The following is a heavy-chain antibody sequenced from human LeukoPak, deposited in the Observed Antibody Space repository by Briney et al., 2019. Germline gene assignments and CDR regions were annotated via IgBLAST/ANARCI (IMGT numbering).Heavy chain of an antibody. CDR2: VDHSGST. Sequence: SETLSLTCALSGGSFSGYYWGWIRQSPGKGLEWIGEVDHSGSTNYNPSLESRVAISVDMSKNQLSLTLSSVTAADTAVYYCARRIVVIVVVFDSWGQGTLVTVSS. D-gene: IGHD3-22*01. J-gene: IGHJ4*02. CDR3: ARRIVVIVVVFDS. CDR1: GGSFSGYY. V-gene: IGHV4-34*01.